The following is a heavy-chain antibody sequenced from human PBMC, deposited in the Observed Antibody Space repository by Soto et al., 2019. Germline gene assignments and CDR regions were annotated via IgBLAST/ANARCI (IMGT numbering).Heavy chain of an antibody. Sequence: QVQLVQSGAEVKRPGASVKISCKASGYRFIYYPIHWVRQAPGQGLEWMGWINIGNGNTQYSQNFQGRVTIPSDTSATTVDMELSSLKSEDTAVYYCAREPLCGGKCYDNYFDPWGQGTLVIVSS. CDR2: INIGNGNT. CDR3: AREPLCGGKCYDNYFDP. J-gene: IGHJ5*02. V-gene: IGHV1-3*04. D-gene: IGHD2-21*01. CDR1: GYRFIYYP.